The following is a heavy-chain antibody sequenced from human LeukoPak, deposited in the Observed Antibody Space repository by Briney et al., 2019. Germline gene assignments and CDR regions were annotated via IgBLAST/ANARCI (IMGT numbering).Heavy chain of an antibody. D-gene: IGHD6-19*01. V-gene: IGHV4-34*01. CDR2: INHSGST. CDR1: GGSLSGYY. CDR3: ALIPRGIAVPGTDL. Sequence: SETLSLTCAVYGGSLSGYYWSWIRQPPGKGLEWIGEINHSGSTNYTPSLKSRVTTSIDRSKNQFSLKLSSVTAADTAVYYCALIPRGIAVPGTDLWGQGTLVTVSS. J-gene: IGHJ5*02.